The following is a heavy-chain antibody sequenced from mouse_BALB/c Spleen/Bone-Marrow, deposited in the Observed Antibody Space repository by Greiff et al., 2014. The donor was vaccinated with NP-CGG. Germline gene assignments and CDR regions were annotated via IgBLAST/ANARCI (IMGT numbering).Heavy chain of an antibody. CDR1: GYTFTTYW. Sequence: VQLQQFGAELAKPGASVKMSCKASGYTFTTYWIHWVKQRPGQGLEWIGYINPSTGNTEYNQKFRDRATLTADKSSSTPYMQLSSLTSEDSAVYYCARGLRDWYFDVWGAGTTVTVSS. CDR3: ARGLRDWYFDV. D-gene: IGHD2-4*01. V-gene: IGHV1-7*01. CDR2: INPSTGNT. J-gene: IGHJ1*01.